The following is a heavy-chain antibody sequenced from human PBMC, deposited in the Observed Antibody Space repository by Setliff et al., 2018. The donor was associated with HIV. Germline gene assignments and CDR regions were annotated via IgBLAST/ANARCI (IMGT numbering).Heavy chain of an antibody. J-gene: IGHJ4*02. CDR3: ARDSSSWSTIDY. Sequence: GSLRLSCAASGFSFSSYRMNWVRQAPGKGLEWVSYISSGSSTIRYADSVKGRFTISRDNAKKTLYLQMNSLRAEDTAVYYCARDSSSWSTIDYWGQGTLVTVSS. CDR1: GFSFSSYR. D-gene: IGHD6-13*01. CDR2: ISSGSSTI. V-gene: IGHV3-48*04.